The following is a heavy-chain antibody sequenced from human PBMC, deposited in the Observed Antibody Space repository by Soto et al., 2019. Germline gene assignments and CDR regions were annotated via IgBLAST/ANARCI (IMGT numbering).Heavy chain of an antibody. CDR3: ARVYSSLDYGIDY. V-gene: IGHV3-30*04. CDR2: ISYDGRNE. D-gene: IGHD6-6*01. Sequence: SLRLSCVASRFSFNTFAMSLVRQAPGMGLEWVAVISYDGRNEYYADSEKGRFTISRDNSKNTLYLQMNSLTPEDTAVYYCARVYSSLDYGIDYWGQGTLVTVSS. J-gene: IGHJ4*02. CDR1: RFSFNTFA.